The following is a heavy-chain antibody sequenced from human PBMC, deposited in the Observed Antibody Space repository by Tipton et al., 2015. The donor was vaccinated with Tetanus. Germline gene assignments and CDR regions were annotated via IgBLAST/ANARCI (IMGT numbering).Heavy chain of an antibody. CDR3: ARTPDYYYGMDV. Sequence: GLVKPSETLSLTCTVSGSSIRGSGHYWTWIRQPPGKEPEWVGYVYHSGATNYHPSLKSRLAISADKSKNQVSLRLNSVTAADTAVYFCARTPDYYYGMDVWGQGTTVTVSS. V-gene: IGHV4-61*05. J-gene: IGHJ6*02. CDR1: GSSIRGSGHY. CDR2: VYHSGAT.